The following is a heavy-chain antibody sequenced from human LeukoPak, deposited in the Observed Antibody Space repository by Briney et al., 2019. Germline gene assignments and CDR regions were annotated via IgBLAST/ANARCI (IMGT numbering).Heavy chain of an antibody. V-gene: IGHV1-8*01. J-gene: IGHJ4*02. CDR3: ARDPNQGYYDSSGYPDY. D-gene: IGHD3-22*01. CDR2: MNPNSGNT. CDR1: GYTFTSYD. Sequence: ASVKVSCKASGYTFTSYDINWVRQATGQGLEWMGWMNPNSGNTGYAQKFQGRVTMTRNTSISTAYMELSSLRSEDTAVYYCARDPNQGYYDSSGYPDYWGQGTLVTVSS.